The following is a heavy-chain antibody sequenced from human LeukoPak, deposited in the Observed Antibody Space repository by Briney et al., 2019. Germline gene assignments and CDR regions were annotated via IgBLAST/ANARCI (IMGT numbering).Heavy chain of an antibody. Sequence: GGSLRLSCSASGFTFSNYAMHWVRQAPGQGLEYVSAISTNGGSTYYADSVKGRFTISRDNSKNTLYLPMSSLRAEDTAVYYCVKTREMATITPPFDYWGQGTLVTVSS. J-gene: IGHJ4*02. CDR2: ISTNGGST. CDR1: GFTFSNYA. D-gene: IGHD5-24*01. V-gene: IGHV3-64D*09. CDR3: VKTREMATITPPFDY.